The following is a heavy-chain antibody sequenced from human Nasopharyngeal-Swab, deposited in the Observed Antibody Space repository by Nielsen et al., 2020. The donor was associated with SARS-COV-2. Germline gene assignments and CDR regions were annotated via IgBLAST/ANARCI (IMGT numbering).Heavy chain of an antibody. D-gene: IGHD6-6*01. V-gene: IGHV3-23*01. J-gene: IGHJ4*02. CDR1: GFTFSGYA. CDR2: ILGGGSDK. Sequence: GESLKISCTASGFTFSGYAMNWVRQAPGEGLQWVAGILGGGSDKFYAESVMGRFTISRDNSKNSLYLQMNSLRAEDTAVYYCAKDGSSSYIYWGQGTLVTVSS. CDR3: AKDGSSSYIY.